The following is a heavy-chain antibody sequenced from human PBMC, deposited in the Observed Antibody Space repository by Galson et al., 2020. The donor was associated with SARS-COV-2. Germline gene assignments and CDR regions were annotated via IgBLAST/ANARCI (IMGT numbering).Heavy chain of an antibody. CDR2: IWYDGSNK. Sequence: GGSLRLSCAASGFTFSSYGMHWVRQAPGKGLEWVAVIWYDGSNKYYADSVKGRFTISRDNSKNTLYLQMNSLRAEDTAVYYCAKSFYGSGSLEFFPLLYYYGMDVWGQGTTVTVSS. D-gene: IGHD3-10*01. CDR1: GFTFSSYG. J-gene: IGHJ6*02. V-gene: IGHV3-33*06. CDR3: AKSFYGSGSLEFFPLLYYYGMDV.